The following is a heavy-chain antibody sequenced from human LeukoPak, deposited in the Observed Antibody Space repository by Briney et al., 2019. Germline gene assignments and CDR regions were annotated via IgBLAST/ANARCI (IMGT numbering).Heavy chain of an antibody. J-gene: IGHJ6*02. CDR1: GYTFTGCY. CDR2: INPNSGGT. V-gene: IGHV1-2*02. CDR3: ARPYCSGGSCYSGMWYYYYGMDV. D-gene: IGHD2-15*01. Sequence: GASVKVSCKASGYTFTGCYMHWVRQAPGQGLEWMGWINPNSGGTNYAQKFQGRVTMTRDTSISTAYMELSRLRSDDTAVYYCARPYCSGGSCYSGMWYYYYGMDVWGQGTTVTVSS.